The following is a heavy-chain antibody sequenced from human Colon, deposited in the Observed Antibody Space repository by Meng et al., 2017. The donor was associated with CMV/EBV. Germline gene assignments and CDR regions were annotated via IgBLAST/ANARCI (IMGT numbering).Heavy chain of an antibody. CDR3: ASYTWTQLCI. J-gene: IGHJ4*02. Sequence: GGSLRLSCATSESVVSSNYISWVRQAPGKGLEWVSSISSGSSDIYYADSVKGRFTISRDNAKNSLYLQMNSLRAEDTAVYYCASYTWTQLCIWGQGTLVTVSS. CDR2: ISSGSSDI. CDR1: ESVVSSNY. V-gene: IGHV3-21*01. D-gene: IGHD5-18*01.